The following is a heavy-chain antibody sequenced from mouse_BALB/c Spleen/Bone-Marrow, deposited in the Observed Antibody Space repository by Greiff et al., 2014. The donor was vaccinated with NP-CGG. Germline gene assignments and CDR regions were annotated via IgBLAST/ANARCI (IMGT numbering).Heavy chain of an antibody. Sequence: EVQLVESGPDLVKPSQSLSLTCPVTGYSFTSGSSWCCIRQFAGNLVGWMYFIHYSGCTNYNPSLKSRISITRDTSKNQFFLQLNSVTTEDRATYYYAGRLYGNYRYWYFDVWGAGTTVTVSS. J-gene: IGHJ1*01. CDR3: AGRLYGNYRYWYFDV. CDR1: GYSFTSGSS. V-gene: IGHV3-1*02. D-gene: IGHD2-10*02. CDR2: IHYSGCT.